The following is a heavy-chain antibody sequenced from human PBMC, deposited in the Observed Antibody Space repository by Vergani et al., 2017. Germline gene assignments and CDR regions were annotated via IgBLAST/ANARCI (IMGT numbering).Heavy chain of an antibody. CDR3: ARDWSRYCSGGSCYPPAEVPYYYYYGMDV. V-gene: IGHV3-21*01. D-gene: IGHD2-15*01. CDR2: ISSSSSYI. Sequence: EVQLVESGGGLVKPGGSLRLSCAASGFTFSSYSMNWVRQAPGKGLEWVSSISSSSSYIYYADSVKGRFTISRDNAKNSLYLQMTSLRAEDTAVYYCARDWSRYCSGGSCYPPAEVPYYYYYGMDVWGQGTTVTVSS. CDR1: GFTFSSYS. J-gene: IGHJ6*02.